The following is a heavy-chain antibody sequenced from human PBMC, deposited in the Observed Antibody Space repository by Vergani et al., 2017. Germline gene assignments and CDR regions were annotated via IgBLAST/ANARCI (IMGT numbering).Heavy chain of an antibody. CDR3: SAYVFGQYHFDY. D-gene: IGHD5-12*01. CDR1: GGSFSNYY. J-gene: IGHJ4*02. V-gene: IGHV4-34*02. Sequence: QVQLQQWGAGLLKPSETLSLTCAVYGGSFSNYYWTWIRQSPGKGLEWIGEVNHSGGTNYNPSLKSRLTISVDTSKTQFSLKLSSVTAADTAVYFCSAYVFGQYHFDYWCQGTLVTVSS. CDR2: VNHSGGT.